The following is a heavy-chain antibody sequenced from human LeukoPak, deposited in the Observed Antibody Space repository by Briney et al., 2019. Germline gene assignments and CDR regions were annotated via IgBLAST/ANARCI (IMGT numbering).Heavy chain of an antibody. CDR2: IYPGDSDT. J-gene: IGHJ4*02. CDR3: ARPPQGYCSSTSCVDY. V-gene: IGHV5-51*01. Sequence: GESLKISCKGSGYSFSTYWIAWVRQMPGKGLEWMGIIYPGDSDTRYSPSFQGQVTISADKSISTAYLQWSSLKASDTAMYYCARPPQGYCSSTSCVDYWGQGTLVTVSS. CDR1: GYSFSTYW. D-gene: IGHD2-2*01.